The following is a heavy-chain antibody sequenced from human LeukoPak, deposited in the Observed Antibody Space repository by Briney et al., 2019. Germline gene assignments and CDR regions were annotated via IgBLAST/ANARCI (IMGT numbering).Heavy chain of an antibody. CDR2: INSDGSST. V-gene: IGHV3-74*01. Sequence: GGSLRLSCAASGFSLRTYWMHWVRQVPGKGLEWLSRINSDGSSTTYADSVKGRFTISRDNAKNTLYLQLNSLRAEDTAVYYCARSTRDSRGYYNTLDYWGQGTLVTVSS. CDR3: ARSTRDSRGYYNTLDY. D-gene: IGHD3-22*01. CDR1: GFSLRTYW. J-gene: IGHJ4*02.